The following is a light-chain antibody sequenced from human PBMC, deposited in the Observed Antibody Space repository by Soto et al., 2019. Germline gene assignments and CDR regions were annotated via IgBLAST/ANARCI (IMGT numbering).Light chain of an antibody. CDR3: QQSYSTPRIT. CDR2: AAS. CDR1: QSISSY. V-gene: IGKV1-39*01. J-gene: IGKJ3*01. Sequence: DIQMTQSPSSLSASVGDRVTITCRASQSISSYLNWYQQKRGKAPKLLIYAASSLQSGVPSRFSGSESGTDFTLTISSLQPEHFATYYWQQSYSTPRITFGPGTKVDIK.